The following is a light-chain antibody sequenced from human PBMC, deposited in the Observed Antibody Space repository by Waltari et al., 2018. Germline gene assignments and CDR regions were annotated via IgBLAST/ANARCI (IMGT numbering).Light chain of an antibody. CDR3: QSRDASGVGGS. V-gene: IGLV3-19*01. J-gene: IGLJ2*01. CDR1: SLRRYF. CDR2: DKS. Sequence: SSELTQDPTVSVAMGQTVRITCQGDSLRRYFASWYQQRPGHAPTLVIFDKSDRPSGVPDRFSGSSSDHSAGLTITGAQAEDEASYYWQSRDASGVGGSFGGGTKLTVL.